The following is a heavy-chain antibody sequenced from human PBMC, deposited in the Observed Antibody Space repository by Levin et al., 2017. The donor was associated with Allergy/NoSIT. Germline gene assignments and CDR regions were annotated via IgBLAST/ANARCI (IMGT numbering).Heavy chain of an antibody. V-gene: IGHV3-72*01. CDR2: TRNKANSYTT. Sequence: GESLKISCAASGFTFSDHYMDWVRQAPGKGLEWVGRTRNKANSYTTEYAASVKGRFTISRDDSKNSLYLQMNSLKTEDTAVYYCARVNYDFWSGYVYGMDVWGQGTTVTVSS. CDR1: GFTFSDHY. D-gene: IGHD3-3*01. J-gene: IGHJ6*02. CDR3: ARVNYDFWSGYVYGMDV.